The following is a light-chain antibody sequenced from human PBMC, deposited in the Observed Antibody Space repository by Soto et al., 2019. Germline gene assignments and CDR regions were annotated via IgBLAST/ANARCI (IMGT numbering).Light chain of an antibody. CDR1: SGDVGNYNY. V-gene: IGLV2-14*03. J-gene: IGLJ1*01. Sequence: QSALTQPASVSGSPGQSITISCTGTSGDVGNYNYVSWYQHHPGNANKLVIFGVSDRPSGISYRFSGFKSDNTASLIISGLQPDDDADYYCSSYASSNTFVFGTGTKLTVL. CDR3: SSYASSNTFV. CDR2: GVS.